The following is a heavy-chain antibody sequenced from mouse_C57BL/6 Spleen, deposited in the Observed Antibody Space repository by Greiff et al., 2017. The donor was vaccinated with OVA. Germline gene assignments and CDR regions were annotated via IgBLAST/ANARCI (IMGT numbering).Heavy chain of an antibody. CDR2: IYLGAGDT. CDR3: ARHGREFDV. Sequence: QVQLQQSGPELVKPGASVKISCNASGYAFSSSWMNWVKQRPGKGLEWIGRIYLGAGDTNYNGQFKGKATLTTDKSSSTVYMQLSSLTSEDTAVYYCARHGREFDVWGTGTTVTVSS. V-gene: IGHV1-82*01. CDR1: GYAFSSSW. J-gene: IGHJ1*03. D-gene: IGHD1-1*01.